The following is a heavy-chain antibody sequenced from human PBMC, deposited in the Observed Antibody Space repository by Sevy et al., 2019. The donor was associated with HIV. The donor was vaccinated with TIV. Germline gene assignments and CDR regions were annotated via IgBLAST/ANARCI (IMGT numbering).Heavy chain of an antibody. Sequence: GGSLRLSCAASGFTFSSYSMNWVRQVPGKGLEWVSSISSSSSYIYYADSVKGRFTISRDNAKNSLYLQMNSLRAEDTAVYYCARDCPVECPDAFDIWGQGTMVTVSS. V-gene: IGHV3-21*01. CDR1: GFTFSSYS. J-gene: IGHJ3*02. CDR3: ARDCPVECPDAFDI. CDR2: ISSSSSYI. D-gene: IGHD2-15*01.